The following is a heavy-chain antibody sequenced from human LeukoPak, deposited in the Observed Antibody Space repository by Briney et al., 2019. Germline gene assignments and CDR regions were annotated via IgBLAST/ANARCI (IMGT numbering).Heavy chain of an antibody. J-gene: IGHJ3*02. Sequence: PGESLQISCKGSGYIFTSYWIGWVRQLPGKGLEWMGIIYPGDSDIRYSPAFQGQVTISADKAISSAYLQWNSLKASDTAMYFCARPYYYGSGDGRPGAFDIWGQGTMVSVSS. CDR2: IYPGDSDI. V-gene: IGHV5-51*01. CDR1: GYIFTSYW. D-gene: IGHD3-22*01. CDR3: ARPYYYGSGDGRPGAFDI.